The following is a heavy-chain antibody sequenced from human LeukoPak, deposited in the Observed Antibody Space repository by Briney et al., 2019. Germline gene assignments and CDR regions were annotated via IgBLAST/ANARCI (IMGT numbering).Heavy chain of an antibody. CDR1: GGSVSIGSSY. Sequence: SETLFLTCTVSGGSVSIGSSYWGWIRQPPGGGLEWIGTVYHTGTTYYNPSLRSRVTMSVDTSKNQFSLKMSSVTAADTAVYYCARLYYHTSRYYDFWGQGTLVTVSS. D-gene: IGHD3-9*01. CDR3: ARLYYHTSRYYDF. J-gene: IGHJ4*02. V-gene: IGHV4-39*01. CDR2: VYHTGTT.